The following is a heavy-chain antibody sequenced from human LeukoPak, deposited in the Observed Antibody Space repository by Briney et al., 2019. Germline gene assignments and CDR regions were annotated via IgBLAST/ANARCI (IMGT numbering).Heavy chain of an antibody. D-gene: IGHD4-17*01. CDR3: AKSRDVLTVIRIHFDS. V-gene: IGHV3-23*01. CDR1: GFTFDNYA. Sequence: GGSLRLSCVASGFTFDNYAMSWVRQAPGKGLEWVSSINVGGASICYADSVKGRFTISRDNSKNTLFLQMDSLRAEDTAVYYCAKSRDVLTVIRIHFDSWGQGSQVTVSS. J-gene: IGHJ4*02. CDR2: INVGGASI.